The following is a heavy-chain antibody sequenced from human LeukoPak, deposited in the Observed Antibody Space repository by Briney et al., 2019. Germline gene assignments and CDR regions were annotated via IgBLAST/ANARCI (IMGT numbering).Heavy chain of an antibody. Sequence: PSETLSLTCTDSGGSISSGGYYWSWIRQHPGKGLEWIGYIYYSGSTYYNPSLKTRVTISVDTSKNQFSLKLSSVTAADTAVYYCARRPRYCSSPSCFIFDYWGQGTLVTVSS. V-gene: IGHV4-31*03. CDR2: IYYSGST. D-gene: IGHD2-2*01. CDR3: ARRPRYCSSPSCFIFDY. J-gene: IGHJ4*02. CDR1: GGSISSGGYY.